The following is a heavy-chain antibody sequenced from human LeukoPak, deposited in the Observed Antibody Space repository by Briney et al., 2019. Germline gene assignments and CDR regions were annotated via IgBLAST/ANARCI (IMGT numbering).Heavy chain of an antibody. CDR1: GGSISNYY. D-gene: IGHD3-10*01. J-gene: IGHJ6*02. CDR2: IHYRGST. Sequence: SETLSLTCTVSGGSISNYYWSWIRQSPGKGLEWIGDIHYRGSTNYNPSLKSRVTISGDTSKFSLKLSSVTAADTAVYYCARHVGERLADLLCYGMDVWGQGTKVSVSS. CDR3: ARHVGERLADLLCYGMDV. V-gene: IGHV4-59*08.